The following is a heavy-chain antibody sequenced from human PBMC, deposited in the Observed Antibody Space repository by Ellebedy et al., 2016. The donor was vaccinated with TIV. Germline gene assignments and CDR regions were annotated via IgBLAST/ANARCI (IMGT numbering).Heavy chain of an antibody. CDR2: IYTDDTT. V-gene: IGHV3-66*01. CDR3: ARASFYDVDLSGWYFDL. Sequence: GGSLRLSCAASGFTFSSYGMHWVRQAPGKGPEWVSGIYTDDTTYYADSVKGRFTISRDNPKNTLYLQMNSLRTEDTAVYYCARASFYDVDLSGWYFDLWGRGTLITVSS. CDR1: GFTFSSYG. D-gene: IGHD3-10*02. J-gene: IGHJ2*01.